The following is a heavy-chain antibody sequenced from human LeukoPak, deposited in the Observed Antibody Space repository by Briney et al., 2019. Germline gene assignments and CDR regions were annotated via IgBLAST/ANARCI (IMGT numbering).Heavy chain of an antibody. CDR2: ISAYNGNT. CDR1: GYTFTSYP. CDR3: ARLFYGSGSRNWFDP. D-gene: IGHD3-10*01. V-gene: IGHV1-18*01. Sequence: ASVKVSCKASGYTFTSYPISWVRQAPGQGLEWMGWISAYNGNTNYAQKLQGRVTMTTDTSTSTAYVELRSLRSDDTAVYYCARLFYGSGSRNWFDPWGQGTLVTVSS. J-gene: IGHJ5*02.